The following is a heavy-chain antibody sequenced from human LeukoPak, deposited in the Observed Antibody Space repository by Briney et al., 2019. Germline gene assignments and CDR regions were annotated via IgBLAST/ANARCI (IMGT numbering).Heavy chain of an antibody. Sequence: SETLSLTCAVYGGSFSGYYWSWIRQPPGKGLEWIGEINHSGSTNYNPSLKSRVTISVDTSKNQFSLKLSSVTAADTAVYYCASPAKLKERCFDYWGQGTLVTVSS. V-gene: IGHV4-34*01. D-gene: IGHD5-24*01. CDR3: ASPAKLKERCFDY. CDR1: GGSFSGYY. J-gene: IGHJ4*02. CDR2: INHSGST.